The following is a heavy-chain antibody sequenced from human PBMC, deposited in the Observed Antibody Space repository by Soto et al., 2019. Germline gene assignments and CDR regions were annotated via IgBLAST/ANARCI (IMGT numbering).Heavy chain of an antibody. Sequence: ASVKVSCKASGYIFTDYYMHWVRQAPGQELGWMGRINPNNGGTNYAQKFQGRVTMTRDTSASTAYTELSSLRSEDTAVYYCASESYGGEFDYWGQGTLVTVSS. D-gene: IGHD4-17*01. J-gene: IGHJ4*02. CDR2: INPNNGGT. CDR3: ASESYGGEFDY. V-gene: IGHV1-2*06. CDR1: GYIFTDYY.